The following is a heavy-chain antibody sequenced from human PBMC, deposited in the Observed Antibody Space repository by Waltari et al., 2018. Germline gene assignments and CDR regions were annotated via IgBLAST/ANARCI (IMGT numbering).Heavy chain of an antibody. J-gene: IGHJ4*01. CDR1: GFALRSYD. V-gene: IGHV3-13*01. CDR2: IGTADDT. Sequence: EVQLVESGGGLVQPGGSLSLSCAASGFALRSYDMHWVRQATGKGLECVSSIGTADDTYHSGSVKGRFTISRENAKISLHLQMNALRAEDTAVYYCARGGTVTDFDYWGHGTLVIVSS. D-gene: IGHD4-17*01. CDR3: ARGGTVTDFDY.